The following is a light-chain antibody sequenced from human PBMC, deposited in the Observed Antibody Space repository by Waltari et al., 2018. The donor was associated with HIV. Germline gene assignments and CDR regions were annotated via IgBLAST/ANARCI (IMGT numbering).Light chain of an antibody. CDR3: QQYNDWPRT. CDR1: DGIRSK. V-gene: IGKV3-15*01. CDR2: DAS. J-gene: IGKJ1*01. Sequence: DIVMPPSPVTLSVSPGGSATLFFMSIDGIRSKLAWYQQKAGQAPRLLIYDASTRATGIPARFSGSGSGTDFTLTISSLQSEDFAVYHCQQYNDWPRTFGEGTKVESK.